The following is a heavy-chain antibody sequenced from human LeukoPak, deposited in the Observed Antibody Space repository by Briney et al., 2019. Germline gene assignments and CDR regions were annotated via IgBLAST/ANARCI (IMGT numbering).Heavy chain of an antibody. CDR3: ARESTGGSLEIDY. CDR2: ISAYNGDT. CDR1: GYTFNTYG. V-gene: IGHV1-18*01. Sequence: ASVEVSCKASGYTFNTYGIIWVRQAPGQGLEWMGWISAYNGDTTYAQKLQGRVTLTTDASTSTAYMELRSLRSDDTAVLYCARESTGGSLEIDYWGQGTLVTVSS. J-gene: IGHJ4*02. D-gene: IGHD2-8*02.